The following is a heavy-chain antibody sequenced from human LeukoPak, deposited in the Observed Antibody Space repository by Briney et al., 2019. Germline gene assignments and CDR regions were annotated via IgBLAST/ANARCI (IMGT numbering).Heavy chain of an antibody. Sequence: SQTLSLTCTVSGGSISSGDYYWSWIRQPPGKGLEWIGYIYYSGSTYYNPSLKSRVTILVDTSKNQFSLKLSSVTAADTAVYYCASQKGYSYGFDYWGQGTLVTVSS. CDR2: IYYSGST. J-gene: IGHJ4*02. V-gene: IGHV4-30-4*01. CDR3: ASQKGYSYGFDY. CDR1: GGSISSGDYY. D-gene: IGHD5-18*01.